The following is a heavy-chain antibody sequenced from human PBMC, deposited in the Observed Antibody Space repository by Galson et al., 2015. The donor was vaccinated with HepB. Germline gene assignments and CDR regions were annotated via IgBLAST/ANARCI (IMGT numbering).Heavy chain of an antibody. J-gene: IGHJ4*02. D-gene: IGHD3-10*01. V-gene: IGHV3-7*03. CDR3: VRFYYGSEPSFGH. CDR1: GFTFSSHW. CDR2: IKKDGSEK. Sequence: SLRLSCAASGFTFSSHWMSWVRQAPGEGLEWVATIKKDGSEKYYMDSVKGRFTISRDNAKSSLSLQMNGLRIEDTAVYYCVRFYYGSEPSFGHWGQGALVTVSS.